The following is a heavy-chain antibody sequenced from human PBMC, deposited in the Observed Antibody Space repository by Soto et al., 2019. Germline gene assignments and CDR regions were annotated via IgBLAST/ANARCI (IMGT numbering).Heavy chain of an antibody. D-gene: IGHD6-13*01. J-gene: IGHJ6*02. CDR1: GGSFSGYY. V-gene: IGHV4-34*01. CDR3: ARWNLSSSWGYYYYYGMDV. CDR2: INHSGST. Sequence: SETLSLTCAVYGGSFSGYYWSWIRQPPGKGLEWIGEINHSGSTNYNPSLRSRVTISVDTSKNQFSPKLSSVTAADTAVYYCARWNLSSSWGYYYYYGMDVWGQGTTVTVSS.